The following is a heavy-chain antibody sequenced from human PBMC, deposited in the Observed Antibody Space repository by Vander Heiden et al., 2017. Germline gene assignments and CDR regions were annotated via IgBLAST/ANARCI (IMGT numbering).Heavy chain of an antibody. J-gene: IGHJ4*02. Sequence: EVQLLESGGGLVQRGGSLRLACAASGFTFSTHALRWVRQAPGEGLEWVSAISGSGGSTYYADSVKGRFTSSRDNSKNTLYLQMNSLRAEDTAVYYCAKTHREGYSDYWGQGTLVTVSS. CDR1: GFTFSTHA. CDR3: AKTHREGYSDY. CDR2: ISGSGGST. V-gene: IGHV3-23*01. D-gene: IGHD5-18*01.